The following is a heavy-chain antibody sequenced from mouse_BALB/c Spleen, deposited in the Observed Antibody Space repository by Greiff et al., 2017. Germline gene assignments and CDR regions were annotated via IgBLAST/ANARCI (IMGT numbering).Heavy chain of an antibody. CDR1: GYTFTSYV. CDR3: ARTGTWGAMDY. D-gene: IGHD4-1*01. J-gene: IGHJ4*01. V-gene: IGHV1-14*01. CDR2: INPYNDGT. Sequence: EVQLQQSGPELVKPGASVKMSCKASGYTFTSYVMHWVKQKPGQGLEWIGYINPYNDGTKYNEKFKGKATLTSDKSSSTAYMELSSLTSEDSAVYYCARTGTWGAMDYWGQGTSVTVSS.